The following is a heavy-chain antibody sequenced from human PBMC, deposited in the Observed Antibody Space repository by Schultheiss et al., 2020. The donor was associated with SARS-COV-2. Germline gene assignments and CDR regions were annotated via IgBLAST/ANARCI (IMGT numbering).Heavy chain of an antibody. CDR2: INHSGST. D-gene: IGHD6-13*01. J-gene: IGHJ6*02. CDR1: GGSFSGYY. CDR3: AREIAAAGPISRGYYYYGMDV. Sequence: SETLSLTCAVYGGSFSGYYSSWIRQPPGKGLEWIGEINHSGSTNYNPSLKSRVTISVDTSKNQFSLKLSSVTAADTAVYYCAREIAAAGPISRGYYYYGMDVWGQGTTVTVSS. V-gene: IGHV4-34*01.